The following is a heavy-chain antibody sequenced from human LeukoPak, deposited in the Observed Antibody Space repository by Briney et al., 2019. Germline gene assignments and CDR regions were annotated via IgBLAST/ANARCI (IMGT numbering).Heavy chain of an antibody. Sequence: PGGSLRLSCAASGFTFSSYWMSWVRQAPGQGLEWVSRSKNDGSSTSYADSVKGRFTISRDNAKNTLYLQMNSLRAEDTAVYYCARELPRIGGQTDASDIWGQGTMVTVS. D-gene: IGHD3-16*01. V-gene: IGHV3-74*01. CDR3: ARELPRIGGQTDASDI. CDR1: GFTFSSYW. CDR2: SKNDGSST. J-gene: IGHJ3*02.